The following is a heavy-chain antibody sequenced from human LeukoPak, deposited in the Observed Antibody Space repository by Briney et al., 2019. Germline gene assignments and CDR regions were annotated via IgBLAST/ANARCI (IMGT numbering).Heavy chain of an antibody. CDR2: IYYSGST. CDR1: GGSISSSTYY. Sequence: SETLSLTCTVSGGSISSSTYYWGWIRQPPGKGLEWIGNIYYSGSTYYSPSLKSRVTISVDTSKNQFSLKLSSVTAADTAVYYCARQAYYSDSSGYHLFDYWGQGTLVTVSS. D-gene: IGHD3-22*01. CDR3: ARQAYYSDSSGYHLFDY. J-gene: IGHJ4*02. V-gene: IGHV4-39*01.